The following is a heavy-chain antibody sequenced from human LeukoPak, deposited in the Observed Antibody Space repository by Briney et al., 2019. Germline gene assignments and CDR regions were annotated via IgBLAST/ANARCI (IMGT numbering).Heavy chain of an antibody. CDR2: IIPIFGTA. D-gene: IGHD3-9*01. J-gene: IGHJ4*02. Sequence: SVKVSCKASGGTFSSYAISWVRQAPGQGLEWMGGIIPIFGTANYAQKFQGRVTITADESTSTAYMELSSLRSEDTAVYYCARAETLRYFDWLPAPFDYWGQGTLVTVSS. V-gene: IGHV1-69*01. CDR1: GGTFSSYA. CDR3: ARAETLRYFDWLPAPFDY.